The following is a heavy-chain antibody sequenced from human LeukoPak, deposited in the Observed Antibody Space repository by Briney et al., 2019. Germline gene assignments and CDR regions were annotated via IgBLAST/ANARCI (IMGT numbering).Heavy chain of an antibody. CDR2: INHNGNVN. CDR1: GFTFSSYW. V-gene: IGHV3-7*01. D-gene: IGHD1-26*01. J-gene: IGHJ4*02. CDR3: AREYSGSYSSYFDY. Sequence: GGSLRLSCAASGFTFSSYWMNWARQAPGKGLEWVASINHNGNVNYYVDSVKGRFTISRDNAKNSLYPQMNSLRAEDTAVYYCAREYSGSYSSYFDYWGQGTLVTVSS.